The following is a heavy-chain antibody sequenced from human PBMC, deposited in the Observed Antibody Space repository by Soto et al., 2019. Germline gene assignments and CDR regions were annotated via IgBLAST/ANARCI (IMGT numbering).Heavy chain of an antibody. J-gene: IGHJ4*02. Sequence: GGSLRLSCAASGFTFSSYGMHWVRQAPGKGLEWVAVIWYDGSNKYYADSVKGRFTISRDNSKNTLYLQMNSLRAEDTAVYYCARDHDGYNKYFDYWGQGTLVTVSS. CDR1: GFTFSSYG. CDR3: ARDHDGYNKYFDY. D-gene: IGHD5-12*01. V-gene: IGHV3-33*01. CDR2: IWYDGSNK.